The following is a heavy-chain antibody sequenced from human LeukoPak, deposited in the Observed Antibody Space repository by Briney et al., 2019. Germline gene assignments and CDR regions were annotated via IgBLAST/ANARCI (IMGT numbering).Heavy chain of an antibody. CDR3: ARAGFGHGGNLGFDY. D-gene: IGHD3-10*01. Sequence: GGSLRLSCAASGFTFSSYVMHWVRQAPGKGLEWVAIISYDGSNEYYADSVKGRFTISRDNSKNTLYLQMNSLRAADTAVYYCARAGFGHGGNLGFDYWGQGTLVTVSS. V-gene: IGHV3-30*04. CDR2: ISYDGSNE. J-gene: IGHJ4*02. CDR1: GFTFSSYV.